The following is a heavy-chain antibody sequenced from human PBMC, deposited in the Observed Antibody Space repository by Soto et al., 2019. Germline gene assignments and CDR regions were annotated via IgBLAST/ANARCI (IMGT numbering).Heavy chain of an antibody. D-gene: IGHD3-10*01. CDR3: AIGFGEFIRDVYYYYYMHV. CDR2: INHSGST. J-gene: IGHJ6*03. Sequence: PSETLSLACAVYGGSFSGYYWSWIRQPPGKGLEWIGEINHSGSTNYNPSLKSRVTISVDTSKNQFSLKLSSVTAADTAVYYCAIGFGEFIRDVYYYYYMHVWGKGTTVT. CDR1: GGSFSGYY. V-gene: IGHV4-34*01.